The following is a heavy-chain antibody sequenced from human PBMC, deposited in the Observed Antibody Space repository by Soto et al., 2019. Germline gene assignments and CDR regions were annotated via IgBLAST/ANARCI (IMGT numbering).Heavy chain of an antibody. D-gene: IGHD3-16*02. CDR2: ISAYNGNR. J-gene: IGHJ6*02. V-gene: IGHV1-18*01. CDR1: GYTFTNYG. Sequence: ASVKVFCKAAGYTFTNYGISWVRQAPGQGLEWMGWISAYNGNRNYAQKFQGRVTMTTDTSTNTAYMDLGSLRHDDTAVYFCARDVILAPARGKRLDVWGQGTTVTVSS. CDR3: ARDVILAPARGKRLDV.